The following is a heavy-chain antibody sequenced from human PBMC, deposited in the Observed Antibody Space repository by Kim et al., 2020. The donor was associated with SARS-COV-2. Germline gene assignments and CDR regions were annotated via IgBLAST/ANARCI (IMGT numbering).Heavy chain of an antibody. D-gene: IGHD2-15*01. V-gene: IGHV4-39*07. J-gene: IGHJ3*02. Sequence: SETLSLTCTVSGGSISSSSHYWGWIRQPPGKGLEWIGSIYYSGSTYYNPSLKSRVTISVDTSKNQFSLKLSSVTAADTAVYYCARDCSGGSCYSEGVDAFDIWGQGTMVTVSS. CDR1: GGSISSSSHY. CDR3: ARDCSGGSCYSEGVDAFDI. CDR2: IYYSGST.